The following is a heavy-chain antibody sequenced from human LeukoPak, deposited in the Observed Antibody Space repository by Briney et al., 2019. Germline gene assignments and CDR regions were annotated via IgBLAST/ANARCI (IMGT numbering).Heavy chain of an antibody. CDR2: IYSGGDT. D-gene: IGHD4-17*01. J-gene: IGHJ6*02. CDR3: ARDVGVWNGDYRIGGVGLSV. V-gene: IGHV3-53*01. CDR1: SFPVTDNY. Sequence: GGSLRLSCAASSFPVTDNYMGWVRQAPGKGLEWVSLIYSGGDTYYADSVKGRFTISRDTSKNTLYLQMNSLRAEDTAVYYCARDVGVWNGDYRIGGVGLSVWGQGTTVTVSS.